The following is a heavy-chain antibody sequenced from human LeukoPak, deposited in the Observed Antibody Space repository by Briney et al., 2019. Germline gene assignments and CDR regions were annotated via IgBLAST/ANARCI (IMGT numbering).Heavy chain of an antibody. Sequence: GGSLTLSCAASGFTVSSNYMSWVRQAPGKGLEWVSVIYSGGSTYYADSVKGRFTISRDNSKNTVYLQMNSLRAEDTAVYYCARYGGGYGYGYGDFWGQGTLVTVSS. V-gene: IGHV3-53*01. J-gene: IGHJ4*02. D-gene: IGHD5-18*01. CDR3: ARYGGGYGYGYGDF. CDR1: GFTVSSNY. CDR2: IYSGGST.